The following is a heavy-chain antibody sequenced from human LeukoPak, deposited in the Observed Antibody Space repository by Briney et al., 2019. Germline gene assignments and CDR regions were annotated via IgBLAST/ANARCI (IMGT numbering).Heavy chain of an antibody. J-gene: IGHJ5*02. CDR3: AREVYYYGSGSYFPTGWFDP. D-gene: IGHD3-10*01. CDR2: INPNSGGT. V-gene: IGHV1-2*02. Sequence: ASVKVSCKASGYTFTGYYMHWVRQAPGQGLEWMGWINPNSGGTNYAQKFQGRVNMTRDTSISTAYMELSRLRSDDTAVYYCAREVYYYGSGSYFPTGWFDPWGQGTLVTVSS. CDR1: GYTFTGYY.